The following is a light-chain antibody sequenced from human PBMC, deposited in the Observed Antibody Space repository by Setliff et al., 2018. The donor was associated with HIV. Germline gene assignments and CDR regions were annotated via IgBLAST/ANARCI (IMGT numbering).Light chain of an antibody. Sequence: QSALTQPGSVSGSPGQSITISCTGTSSDIGRYNLVSWYQQYPGKAPKLMIYQATKRPSGVSNRFSGSKSGNTASLTISGLQAEDEADYYCCSNTGSNTYVFGSGTKVTV. CDR2: QAT. V-gene: IGLV2-23*01. CDR3: CSNTGSNTYV. CDR1: SSDIGRYNL. J-gene: IGLJ1*01.